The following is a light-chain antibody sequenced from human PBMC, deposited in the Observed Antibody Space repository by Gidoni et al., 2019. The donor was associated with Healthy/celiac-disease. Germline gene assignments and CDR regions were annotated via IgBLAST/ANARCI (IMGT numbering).Light chain of an antibody. CDR2: SKN. CDR3: AAWDDSLNGYV. CDR1: SSNIGSNT. Sequence: QSVLTHPPSASGTPGQRVTISCSGSSSNIGSNTVNWYQQLPGTAPKLLIYSKNQRPSGVPDRFSGSKSGTSASLAISGLQSEDEADYYCAAWDDSLNGYVFGTGTKVTVI. V-gene: IGLV1-44*01. J-gene: IGLJ1*01.